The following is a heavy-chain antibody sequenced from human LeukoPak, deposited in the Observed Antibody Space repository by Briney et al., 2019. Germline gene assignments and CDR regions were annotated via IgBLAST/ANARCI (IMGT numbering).Heavy chain of an antibody. V-gene: IGHV3-23*01. J-gene: IGHJ4*02. CDR1: GFTFSNYA. CDR3: AKGLYGGNFDY. D-gene: IGHD1-26*01. CDR2: ISGSGGST. Sequence: GSLRLSCAASGFTFSNYAMSWVRQAPGKGLEWVSAISGSGGSTYYADSVKGRFTISRDISKNTLYLQMNSLRAEDTAVYYCAKGLYGGNFDYWGQGTLVTVSS.